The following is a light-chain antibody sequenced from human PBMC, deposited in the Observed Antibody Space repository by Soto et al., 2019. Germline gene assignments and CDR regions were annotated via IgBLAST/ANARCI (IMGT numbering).Light chain of an antibody. J-gene: IGKJ4*01. CDR1: QSVSSSY. CDR2: GAS. Sequence: EIVLTQSPGTLSLSPGERATLSCRASQSVSSSYLAWYQQKPGQAPRLLIYGASSRATGIPDRFSGSGSGTDFNLTISRLEAEDFAVYYCQQYGSSPPITFGGGTKVEI. V-gene: IGKV3-20*01. CDR3: QQYGSSPPIT.